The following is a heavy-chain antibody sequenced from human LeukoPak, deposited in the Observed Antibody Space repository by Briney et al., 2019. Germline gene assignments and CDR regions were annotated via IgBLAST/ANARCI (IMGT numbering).Heavy chain of an antibody. CDR2: MYPGDSDT. D-gene: IGHD5-24*01. Sequence: GESLKISCRASGYSISTYWVGWVRQMPGKGLEWMGIMYPGDSDTRYSPSFQGQFTISADKSISTAYLQWSSLKASDTAMYYCARRDGYNMGAFDIWGQGTMVTVSS. J-gene: IGHJ3*02. V-gene: IGHV5-51*01. CDR3: ARRDGYNMGAFDI. CDR1: GYSISTYW.